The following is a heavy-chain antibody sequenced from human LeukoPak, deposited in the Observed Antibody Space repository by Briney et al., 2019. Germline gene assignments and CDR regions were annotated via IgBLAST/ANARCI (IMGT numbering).Heavy chain of an antibody. CDR1: GFTFSSYG. CDR2: IWYDGSNK. V-gene: IGHV3-33*01. J-gene: IGHJ4*02. Sequence: GGSLRLSCAASGFTFSSYGMHWVRQAPGKGLERVAVIWYDGSNKYYADSVKGRFTISRDNSKNTLYLQMNSLRAEDTAVYYCARDRSSGWSPFDYWGQGTLVTVSS. D-gene: IGHD6-19*01. CDR3: ARDRSSGWSPFDY.